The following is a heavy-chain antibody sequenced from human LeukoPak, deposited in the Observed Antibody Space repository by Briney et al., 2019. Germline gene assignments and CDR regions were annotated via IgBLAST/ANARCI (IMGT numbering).Heavy chain of an antibody. D-gene: IGHD2-15*01. CDR3: ATSRYCYGGSCSDHYFFGVDV. CDR1: EFTFTSYE. Sequence: PGGSLRLSCAASEFTFTSYELNWVRQAPGKGLEWVSYISSSGNTISYADSVKGRFTISRDNAKNSLYLQVISLRAEDTAVYYCATSRYCYGGSCSDHYFFGVDVWGQGTTVTVSS. CDR2: ISSSGNTI. V-gene: IGHV3-48*03. J-gene: IGHJ6*02.